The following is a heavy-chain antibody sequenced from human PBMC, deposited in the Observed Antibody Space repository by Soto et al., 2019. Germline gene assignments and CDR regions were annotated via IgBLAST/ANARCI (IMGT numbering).Heavy chain of an antibody. V-gene: IGHV3-23*01. D-gene: IGHD3-22*01. Sequence: GGSLRLSCAASGFTFSSYAMSWGRHAPGKGLEWFSAISGSGGSTYYADSVKGRFTISRDNSKNTLYLQMSSLRAEDTDVYYCAKDPLAVSWFDPWGQGTLVTVSS. CDR2: ISGSGGST. CDR3: AKDPLAVSWFDP. J-gene: IGHJ5*02. CDR1: GFTFSSYA.